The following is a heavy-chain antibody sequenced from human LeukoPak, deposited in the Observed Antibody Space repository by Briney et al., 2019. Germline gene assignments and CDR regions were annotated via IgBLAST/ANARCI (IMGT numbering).Heavy chain of an antibody. CDR2: INPDSGGT. CDR1: GYTFTSYY. Sequence: ASVTVSCTASGYTFTSYYMHWVRQAPGQGLEWMGWINPDSGGTNFAQKFQGRVTMTRDTSISTAYMELSRLRSDDTAVYYCGRDFRDSLDYWGQGTLVTVSS. CDR3: GRDFRDSLDY. J-gene: IGHJ4*02. V-gene: IGHV1-2*02.